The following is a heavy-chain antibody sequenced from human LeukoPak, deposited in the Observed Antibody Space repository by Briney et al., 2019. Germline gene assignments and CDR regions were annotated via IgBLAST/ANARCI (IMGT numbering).Heavy chain of an antibody. Sequence: PGGSLRLSCAASGFTFSSYAMSWARQAPGKGLEWTSGISGSGGNTYYADSVKGRFTISRDISKNTLYLQMNSLRGEDTAVYYCAKPGDGCSGGSCYYFDYWGQGTLVTVSS. CDR3: AKPGDGCSGGSCYYFDY. CDR2: ISGSGGNT. D-gene: IGHD2-15*01. V-gene: IGHV3-23*01. J-gene: IGHJ4*02. CDR1: GFTFSSYA.